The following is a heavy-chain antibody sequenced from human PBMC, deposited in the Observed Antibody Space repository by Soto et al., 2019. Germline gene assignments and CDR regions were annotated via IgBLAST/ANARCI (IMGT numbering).Heavy chain of an antibody. J-gene: IGHJ4*02. V-gene: IGHV5-51*01. CDR3: ARHEERGYSYGYDY. CDR2: IYPGDSDT. Sequence: PLQSLNICWSVSGYRCAGFWSRWVRKIPGKGLEWMGIIYPGDSDTRYSPSFQGQVTISADKSISTAYLQWSSLKASDTAMYYCARHEERGYSYGYDYWGQGSLVTVSS. CDR1: GYRCAGFW. D-gene: IGHD5-18*01.